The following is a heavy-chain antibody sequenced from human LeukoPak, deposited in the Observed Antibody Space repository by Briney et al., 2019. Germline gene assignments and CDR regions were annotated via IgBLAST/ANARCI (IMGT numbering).Heavy chain of an antibody. CDR1: GFTFSDYY. CDR2: ISSSGSTI. D-gene: IGHD3-10*01. Sequence: GGSLRLSCAASGFTFSDYYMSWIRQAPGKGLEWVSYISSSGSTIYYADSVKGRFTISRDNAKNSLYPQMNSLRAEDTAVYYCAREGSGSLGYYYGMDVWGQGTTVTVSS. J-gene: IGHJ6*02. V-gene: IGHV3-11*01. CDR3: AREGSGSLGYYYGMDV.